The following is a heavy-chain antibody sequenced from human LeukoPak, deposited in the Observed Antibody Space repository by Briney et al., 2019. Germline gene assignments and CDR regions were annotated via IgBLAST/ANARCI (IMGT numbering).Heavy chain of an antibody. D-gene: IGHD1-26*01. Sequence: GGSLRLSCAASGFTVSINYMSWVRQAPGKGLEWVSVIYSGGTTYYADSVKGRFTISRDNSKNTLYLQMNSLRAEDTAVYYCARGKVGVYDAFDIWGQGTMVTVSS. CDR2: IYSGGTT. J-gene: IGHJ3*02. V-gene: IGHV3-66*01. CDR1: GFTVSINY. CDR3: ARGKVGVYDAFDI.